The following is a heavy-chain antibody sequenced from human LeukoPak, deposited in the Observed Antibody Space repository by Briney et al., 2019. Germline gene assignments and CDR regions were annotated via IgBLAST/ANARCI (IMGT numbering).Heavy chain of an antibody. V-gene: IGHV1-3*01. CDR1: GYTFTSYA. D-gene: IGHD3-22*01. Sequence: ASVKVSCKASGYTFTSYAMHWVRQAPGQRLEWMGWINAGNGNTKYSQKFQGRVTITRDTSASTAYMELSSLRSDDTAVYYCARDRVYYYDSSGYLDWGQGTLVTVSS. J-gene: IGHJ4*02. CDR2: INAGNGNT. CDR3: ARDRVYYYDSSGYLD.